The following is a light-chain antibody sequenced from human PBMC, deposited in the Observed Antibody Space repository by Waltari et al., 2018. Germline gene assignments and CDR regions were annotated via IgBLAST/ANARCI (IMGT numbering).Light chain of an antibody. CDR1: QNVFGD. Sequence: MIQSPPTLCVYPGERASRSCRASQNVFGDLVWYQMKIGRSPRLLIFGVSTRATGVPARFSGSGSGTEFTLTISSLQSEDSAVYCCQQYTSWPRTFGQGTKLEI. CDR2: GVS. CDR3: QQYTSWPRT. J-gene: IGKJ2*01. V-gene: IGKV3-15*01.